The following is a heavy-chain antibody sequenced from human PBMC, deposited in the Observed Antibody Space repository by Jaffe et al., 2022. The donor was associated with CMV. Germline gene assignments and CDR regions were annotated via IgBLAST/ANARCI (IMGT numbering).Heavy chain of an antibody. Sequence: QVQLVESGGGVVQPGRSLRLSCAASGFTFSSYGMHWVRQAPGKGLEWVAVIWYDGSNKYYADSVKGRFTISRDNSKNTLYLQMNSLRAEDTAVYYCARDDRPYYPDAFDIWGQGTMVTVSS. D-gene: IGHD3-22*01. CDR3: ARDDRPYYPDAFDI. CDR2: IWYDGSNK. J-gene: IGHJ3*02. CDR1: GFTFSSYG. V-gene: IGHV3-33*08.